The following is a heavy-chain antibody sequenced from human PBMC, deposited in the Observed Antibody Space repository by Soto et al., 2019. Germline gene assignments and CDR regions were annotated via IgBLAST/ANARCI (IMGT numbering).Heavy chain of an antibody. CDR2: ISGSDGTT. V-gene: IGHV3-23*01. CDR1: RFTFRTDA. D-gene: IGHD1-26*01. J-gene: IGHJ4*02. Sequence: HAGSLRLSCVASRFTFRTDAMYWVRQAPGKGLEWVSAISGSDGTTSYVDSVKGRFTISRDNSKNTLYLQMNRLGAEDTAIYYCAKGFTPTYSGSYCAFWGQGTQVTVPS. CDR3: AKGFTPTYSGSYCAF.